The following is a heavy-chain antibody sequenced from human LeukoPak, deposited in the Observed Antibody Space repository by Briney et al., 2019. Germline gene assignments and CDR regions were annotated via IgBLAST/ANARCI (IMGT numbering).Heavy chain of an antibody. Sequence: ASAKVSCKASGYTFTSYYMHWVRQAPGQGLEWMGIINPSGGSTSYAQKFQGRVTMTRDTSTSTVYMELSSLRSEDTAVYYCARDPAVSGSWSEFDYWGQGTLVTVSS. D-gene: IGHD6-13*01. CDR2: INPSGGST. CDR3: ARDPAVSGSWSEFDY. CDR1: GYTFTSYY. J-gene: IGHJ4*02. V-gene: IGHV1-46*01.